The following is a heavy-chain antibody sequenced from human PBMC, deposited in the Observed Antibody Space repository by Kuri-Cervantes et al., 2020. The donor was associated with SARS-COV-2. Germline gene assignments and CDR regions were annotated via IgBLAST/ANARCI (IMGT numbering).Heavy chain of an antibody. Sequence: GSLRLSCTVSGGSISSDYWSWIRQPPGKGLEWIGFINYSGSSNYNPSLKSRVSITVDTSKNQFTLRLSSVTAADTAVYYCARLGSGWPGIDFWGQGTLVTVSS. D-gene: IGHD6-19*01. J-gene: IGHJ4*02. CDR3: ARLGSGWPGIDF. CDR1: GGSISSDY. V-gene: IGHV4-59*12. CDR2: INYSGSS.